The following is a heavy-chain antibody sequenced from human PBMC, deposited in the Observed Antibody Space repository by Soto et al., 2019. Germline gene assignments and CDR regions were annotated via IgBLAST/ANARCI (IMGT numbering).Heavy chain of an antibody. V-gene: IGHV1-45*02. CDR2: ITPFSGDV. Sequence: GASVKVSCEALGNTFSYRYLHWVRQAPGQALEWMGWITPFSGDVHYAQKFQERVTLTRDRSINTAYMRMSSRRSEDTAIYFCASGGAGSGPFTWELPDHWGQGTLVTVSS. D-gene: IGHD1-26*01. CDR3: ASGGAGSGPFTWELPDH. J-gene: IGHJ4*02. CDR1: GNTFSYRY.